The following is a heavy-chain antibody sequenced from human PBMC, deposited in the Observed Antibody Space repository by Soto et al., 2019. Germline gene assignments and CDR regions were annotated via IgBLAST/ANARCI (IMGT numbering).Heavy chain of an antibody. J-gene: IGHJ4*02. D-gene: IGHD3-22*01. CDR2: ITPFNGNS. CDR1: GTTFTNVY. Sequence: SVKVSCKGSGTTFTNVYLHWVRQAPGQAVEWMGCITPFNGNSKYAQKFQDRVTFTGDTSLNTAYMELSSLRSDDTAMFSCASGRYDVSGYFDYCGQGTLVTVSS. V-gene: IGHV1-45*02. CDR3: ASGRYDVSGYFDY.